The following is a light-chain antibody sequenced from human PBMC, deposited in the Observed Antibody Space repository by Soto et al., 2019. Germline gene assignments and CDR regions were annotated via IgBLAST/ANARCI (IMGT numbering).Light chain of an antibody. Sequence: QSVLTQPPSASGTPGQTVAISCSGSNSNFGSNTVNWYQQFPGTAPKLLIYGNNQRPSGVPDRFSGSKSDTSASLAISGLLSEDESDYYCSSYTNINTRACVFGTGTKLTVL. CDR3: SSYTNINTRACV. J-gene: IGLJ1*01. CDR1: NSNFGSNT. V-gene: IGLV1-44*01. CDR2: GNN.